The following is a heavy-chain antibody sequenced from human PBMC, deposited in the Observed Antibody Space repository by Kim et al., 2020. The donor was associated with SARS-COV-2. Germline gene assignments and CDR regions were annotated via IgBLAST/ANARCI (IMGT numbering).Heavy chain of an antibody. D-gene: IGHD4-17*01. V-gene: IGHV4-59*13. J-gene: IGHJ3*02. Sequence: SETLSLTCTVSGGSISSYYWSWIRQPPGKGLEWIGYIYYSGSTNYNPSLKSRVTISVDTSKNQFSLKLSSVIAADTAVYYCARDSDYGDYVRAFDIWGQG. CDR2: IYYSGST. CDR3: ARDSDYGDYVRAFDI. CDR1: GGSISSYY.